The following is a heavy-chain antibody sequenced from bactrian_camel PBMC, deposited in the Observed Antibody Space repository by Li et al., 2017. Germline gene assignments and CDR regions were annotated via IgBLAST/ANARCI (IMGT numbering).Heavy chain of an antibody. J-gene: IGHJ4*01. CDR1: GFTFSSYD. D-gene: IGHD4*01. Sequence: VQLVESGGGLVQPGGSLRLSCAASGFTFSSYDMAWVRQAPGKGLEWVSNIRSDGGNTYYADSVKGRFTISRDNAKNTVYLQMNSLKSEDTALYYCTTYSDYDSSEPSVWGQGTQVTVS. CDR3: TTYSDYDSSEPSV. CDR2: IRSDGGNT. V-gene: IGHV3S40*01.